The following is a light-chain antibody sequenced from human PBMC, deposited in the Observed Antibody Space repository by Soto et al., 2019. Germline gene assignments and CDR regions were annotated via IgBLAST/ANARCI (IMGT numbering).Light chain of an antibody. Sequence: EIVLTQSPATLSLSPGNRATLSCRASQSVSGSLAWYQQKPGQAPRLLIYDASNRATGIPARFSGSGSGTDFTLTITSLEPADFAVYYCQQRSNWPSTFGGGTKVEI. V-gene: IGKV3-11*01. CDR1: QSVSGS. J-gene: IGKJ4*01. CDR3: QQRSNWPST. CDR2: DAS.